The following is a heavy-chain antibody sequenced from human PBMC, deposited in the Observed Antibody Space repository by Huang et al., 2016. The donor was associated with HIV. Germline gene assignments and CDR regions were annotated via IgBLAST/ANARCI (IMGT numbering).Heavy chain of an antibody. V-gene: IGHV7-4-1*01. J-gene: IGHJ3*02. CDR3: ARVGDSSGYLDAFDI. Sequence: QVQLVQSGSELKKPGASVKVSCKASGYTFTNYALNWVRQAPGQGLEWLGWINTHTGNPTYAHGFTGGFVFSLDTSVSTASLQIRSLRAEDTAVYYCARVGDSSGYLDAFDIWGQGTLVTVSS. D-gene: IGHD6-19*01. CDR2: INTHTGNP. CDR1: GYTFTNYA.